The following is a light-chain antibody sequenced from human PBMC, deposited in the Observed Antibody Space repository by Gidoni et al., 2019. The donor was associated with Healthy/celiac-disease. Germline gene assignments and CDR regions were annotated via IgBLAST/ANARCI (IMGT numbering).Light chain of an antibody. CDR2: SNN. CDR1: SSNIGRNT. CDR3: AAWDDSLNGVV. J-gene: IGLJ2*01. V-gene: IGLV1-44*01. Sequence: SVLTPPPPASGTPGQRVTISCSGSSSNIGRNTVNWYQQLPGTAPKLLIYSNNQRPSGVPDRFSGSKSGTSASLAISGLQSEDEADYYCAAWDDSLNGVVFGGGTKLTVL.